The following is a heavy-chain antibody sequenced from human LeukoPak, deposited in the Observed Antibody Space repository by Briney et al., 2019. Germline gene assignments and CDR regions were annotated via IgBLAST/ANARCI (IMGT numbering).Heavy chain of an antibody. CDR1: GYSFTSYW. CDR2: IYPGDSDT. J-gene: IGHJ4*02. V-gene: IGHV5-51*01. CDR3: ARGESITIFGMVSGGYFDY. Sequence: GESLKISCKGSGYSFTSYWIGWVRQMPGKGLEWMGIIYPGDSDTRCSPSFQGQVTISADKSISTAYLQWSSLKASDTAMYYCARGESITIFGMVSGGYFDYWGQGTLVTVSS. D-gene: IGHD3-3*01.